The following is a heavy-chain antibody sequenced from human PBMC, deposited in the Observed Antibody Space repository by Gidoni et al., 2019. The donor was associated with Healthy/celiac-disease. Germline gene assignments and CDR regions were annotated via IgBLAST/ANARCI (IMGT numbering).Heavy chain of an antibody. V-gene: IGHV4-39*01. CDR3: GRQLTSFGMQNNWFDP. J-gene: IGHJ5*02. CDR2: IYYSGSP. CDR1: GGSISSSSYY. Sequence: QLQLPESGPGLVKSSETLSLTCTVSGGSISSSSYYWGWIRQPPGKGLEWIWGIYYSGSPYYNPSLKCRVPISVDTSHNQVSLKLSSVTAADEGGYYCGRQLTSFGMQNNWFDPWGQGTLVTVSS. D-gene: IGHD3-3*01.